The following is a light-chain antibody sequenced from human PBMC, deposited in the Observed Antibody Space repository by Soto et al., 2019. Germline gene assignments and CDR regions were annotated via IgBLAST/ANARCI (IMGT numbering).Light chain of an antibody. CDR3: QQRSNWLT. CDR1: QSVSSY. Sequence: EIVLTQSPATLSLSPGERATLSCRASQSVSSYLAWYQQEPGQAPRLLIYDASNRATGIPARFSGSGSGTDFTLTISSLEPEDFAVYYCQQRSNWLTFGEGTKVEIK. CDR2: DAS. J-gene: IGKJ4*01. V-gene: IGKV3-11*01.